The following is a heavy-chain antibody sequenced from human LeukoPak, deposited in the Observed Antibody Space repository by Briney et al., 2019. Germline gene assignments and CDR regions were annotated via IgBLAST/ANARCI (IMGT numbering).Heavy chain of an antibody. CDR2: INPNSGGT. J-gene: IGHJ5*02. Sequence: ASVKVSCKASGYTFTGYYIHWVRQAPGQGLEWMGWINPNSGGTNYAQKFQGRVTMTRDTSISTAYMELSRLRSDDTAVYYCARDPEGVTMVQGVINWFDPWGQGTLVTVSS. CDR3: ARDPEGVTMVQGVINWFDP. D-gene: IGHD3-10*01. CDR1: GYTFTGYY. V-gene: IGHV1-2*02.